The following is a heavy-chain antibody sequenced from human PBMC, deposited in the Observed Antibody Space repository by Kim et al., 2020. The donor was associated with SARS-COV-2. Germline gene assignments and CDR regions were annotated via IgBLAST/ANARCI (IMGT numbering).Heavy chain of an antibody. CDR3: ASPPTLDLSGSYYGDYYYYGMDV. V-gene: IGHV1-69*13. Sequence: SVKVSCKASGGTFSSYAISWVRQAPGQGLEWMGGIIPIFGTANYAQKFQGRVTITADESTSTAYMELSSLRSEDTAVYYCASPPTLDLSGSYYGDYYYYGMDVWGQGTTVTVSS. J-gene: IGHJ6*02. D-gene: IGHD1-26*01. CDR2: IIPIFGTA. CDR1: GGTFSSYA.